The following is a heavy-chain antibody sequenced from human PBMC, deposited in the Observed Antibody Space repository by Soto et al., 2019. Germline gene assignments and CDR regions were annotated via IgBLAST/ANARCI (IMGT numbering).Heavy chain of an antibody. CDR1: GYTFTGYY. Sequence: QVQLVQSGAEVKKPGASVKVSCKASGYTFTGYYMHWVRQAPGQGLEWMGWINPNSGGTNYAQKFQGWVTMTRDTSISTAYREVSRLRSDDTAVYYCARGGGVAARPDYYYYYYMDVWGKGTTVTVSS. CDR2: INPNSGGT. D-gene: IGHD6-6*01. V-gene: IGHV1-2*04. CDR3: ARGGGVAARPDYYYYYYMDV. J-gene: IGHJ6*03.